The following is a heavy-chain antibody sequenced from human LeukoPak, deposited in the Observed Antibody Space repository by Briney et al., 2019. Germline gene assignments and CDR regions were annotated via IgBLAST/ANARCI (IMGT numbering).Heavy chain of an antibody. J-gene: IGHJ5*02. CDR1: GDSFSSGSYY. CDR3: ARRSDYVWGSYHH. CDR2: IYTSGIT. V-gene: IGHV4-61*02. D-gene: IGHD3-16*02. Sequence: SETLSLTCTVSGDSFSSGSYYWTWIRQPAGKGLEWIGRIYTSGITNYNPSLKSRVTISVDTSKNQFSLKLSSVTAADTAVYYCARRSDYVWGSYHHWGQGTLVTVSS.